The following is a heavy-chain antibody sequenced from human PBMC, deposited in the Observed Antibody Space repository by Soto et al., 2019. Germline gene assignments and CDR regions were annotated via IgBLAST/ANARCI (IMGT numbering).Heavy chain of an antibody. J-gene: IGHJ4*02. CDR3: ARESEDLTSNFDY. Sequence: GGSLRLSCEASGFSFSYYSMNWVRQAPGKGLEWVSSISSSSTYINYADDFKGRFRISRDNSNNSLFLLMSSLRAEDTAVYYCARESEDLTSNFDYWGQGTLVTVSS. CDR1: GFSFSYYS. CDR2: ISSSSTYI. V-gene: IGHV3-21*01.